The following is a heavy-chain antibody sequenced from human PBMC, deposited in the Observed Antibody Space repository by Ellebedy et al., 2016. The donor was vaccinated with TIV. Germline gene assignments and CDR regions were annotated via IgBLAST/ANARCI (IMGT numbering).Heavy chain of an antibody. V-gene: IGHV1-24*01. CDR2: FDPEDDKT. J-gene: IGHJ5*02. Sequence: AASVKVSCKVSGYTLTELSMHWVRQAPGKGLEWMGGFDPEDDKTIYAEKFKGRVTMTEDTSTDTAYMEVSSLRSEDTAVYYCATEKYSYGFGPNWFDPWGQGTLVTVSS. CDR1: GYTLTELS. D-gene: IGHD5-18*01. CDR3: ATEKYSYGFGPNWFDP.